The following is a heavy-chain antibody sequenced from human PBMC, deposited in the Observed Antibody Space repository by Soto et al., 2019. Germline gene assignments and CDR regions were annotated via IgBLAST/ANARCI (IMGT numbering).Heavy chain of an antibody. D-gene: IGHD3-16*01. CDR3: ARIMFRVETPPTYTDMRV. CDR1: GYTFTGYY. V-gene: IGHV1-2*04. CDR2: INPNSGGT. Sequence: GASVKVSCKASGYTFTGYYMHWVRQAPGQGLEWMGWINPNSGGTNYAQKFQGWVTMTRDTSISTAYMELSRLRSDDTAVYYCARIMFRVETPPTYTDMRVWGKGPPVTV. J-gene: IGHJ6*03.